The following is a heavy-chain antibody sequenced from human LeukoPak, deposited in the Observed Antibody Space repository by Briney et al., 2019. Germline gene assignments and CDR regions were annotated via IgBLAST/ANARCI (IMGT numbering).Heavy chain of an antibody. J-gene: IGHJ4*02. CDR3: AKEMGYYDSSGYSTPIDY. V-gene: IGHV3-30*18. CDR1: GFTFSSYG. D-gene: IGHD3-22*01. CDR2: ISYDGSNK. Sequence: GGSLRLSCAASGFTFSSYGMHWVRQAPGKGLEWVAVISYDGSNKYYADSVKGRFTISRDNSKNTLYLQINSLRAEDTAVYYCAKEMGYYDSSGYSTPIDYWGQGTLVTVSS.